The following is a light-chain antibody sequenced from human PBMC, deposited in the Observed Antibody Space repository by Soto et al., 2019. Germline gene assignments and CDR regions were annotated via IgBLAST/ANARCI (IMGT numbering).Light chain of an antibody. J-gene: IGKJ1*01. CDR3: QQSYSIPVA. V-gene: IGKV1-39*01. CDR2: AAS. CDR1: QSISSY. Sequence: DIQMTQSPSSLSASVGDRVTITCRASQSISSYLNSYQQKPGKAPKLLIYAASSLQSGVPSRFSGSGSGTDFTLTISSLQPEDFATYYCQQSYSIPVAFGQGTKVEIK.